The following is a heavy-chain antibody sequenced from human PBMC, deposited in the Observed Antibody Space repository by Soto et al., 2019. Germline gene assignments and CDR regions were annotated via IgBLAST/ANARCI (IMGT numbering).Heavy chain of an antibody. D-gene: IGHD6-6*01. Sequence: ASVKVSCKASGYTFTSYGISWVRQAPGQGLEWMGWISAYNGNTNYTQKLQGRVTMTTDTSTSTAYMELRSLRSDDTAVYYCARASIAARPVDYWGQGTLVTVSS. J-gene: IGHJ4*02. V-gene: IGHV1-18*01. CDR2: ISAYNGNT. CDR3: ARASIAARPVDY. CDR1: GYTFTSYG.